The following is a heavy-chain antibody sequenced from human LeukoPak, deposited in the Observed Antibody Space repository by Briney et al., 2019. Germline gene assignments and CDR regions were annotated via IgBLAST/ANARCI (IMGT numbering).Heavy chain of an antibody. Sequence: PGGSLRLPCAASGFTFSSYAMSGARQAPAKGLVWVSGLSWNSGSIGYADSVKGRFTISRDNAKNSLYLQMNSLRAEDTAVYYCAKDQRGQEYSRSSDSFYYYYGMDVWGQGTTVTVSS. D-gene: IGHD6-6*01. CDR1: GFTFSSYA. CDR3: AKDQRGQEYSRSSDSFYYYYGMDV. J-gene: IGHJ6*02. V-gene: IGHV3-9*01. CDR2: LSWNSGSI.